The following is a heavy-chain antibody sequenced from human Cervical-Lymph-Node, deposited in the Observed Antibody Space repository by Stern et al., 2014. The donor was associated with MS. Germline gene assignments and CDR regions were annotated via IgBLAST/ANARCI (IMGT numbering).Heavy chain of an antibody. Sequence: EVQLVESGGGLVQPGGSLRLSCEASGFHFSTYWMHWVRQAAGKGLGWVSRINSDGSYITYADSVKGRFTISRDNARNTLHLQMNSLRAEDTALYFCAKGRKNDGFDLWGQGTMVTVSS. CDR2: INSDGSYI. CDR3: AKGRKNDGFDL. V-gene: IGHV3-74*02. D-gene: IGHD3-10*01. CDR1: GFHFSTYW. J-gene: IGHJ3*01.